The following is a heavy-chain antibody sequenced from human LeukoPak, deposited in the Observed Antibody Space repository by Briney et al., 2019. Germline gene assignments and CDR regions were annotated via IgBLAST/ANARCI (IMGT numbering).Heavy chain of an antibody. D-gene: IGHD5-12*01. CDR2: IRYDGSNK. J-gene: IGHJ2*01. CDR1: GFTFSSYG. V-gene: IGHV3-30*02. CDR3: ARYSGYAHRTNWYFDL. Sequence: GGSLRLSCAASGFTFSSYGMHWVRQAPGKGLEWVAFIRYDGSNKYYADSVKGRFTISRDNSKNTLYLQMNSLRAEDMALYYCARYSGYAHRTNWYFDLWGRGTLVTVSS.